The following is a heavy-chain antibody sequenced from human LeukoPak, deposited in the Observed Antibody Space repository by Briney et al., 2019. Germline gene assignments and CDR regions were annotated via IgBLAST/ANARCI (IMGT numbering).Heavy chain of an antibody. CDR2: ISGSGGST. V-gene: IGHV3-23*01. D-gene: IGHD2-2*02. CDR1: GFTFSSYA. Sequence: GGSLRLSCAASGFTFSSYAMSWVRQAPGKGLEWVSAISGSGGSTYYADSVKGRFTISRDNSKNTLYLQMNSLRAEDTAVYYCAKAGWIHCSSSSCYNYYFDYWGQGTLVTVSS. J-gene: IGHJ4*02. CDR3: AKAGWIHCSSSSCYNYYFDY.